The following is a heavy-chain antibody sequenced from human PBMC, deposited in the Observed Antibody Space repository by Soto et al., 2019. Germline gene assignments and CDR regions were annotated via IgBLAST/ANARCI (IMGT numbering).Heavy chain of an antibody. V-gene: IGHV4-4*02. CDR1: GGSISSSNW. CDR2: FSHSGNT. Sequence: PAGTLTLTCAVSGGSISSSNWWSWVRQPPGKGLEWIGEFSHSGNTKYSPSLRRRVSLSLDSSKNQISLALTSVTAADTAVYYCARAKFESTGWNQVDIWGQGTLVTVSS. CDR3: ARAKFESTGWNQVDI. J-gene: IGHJ4*02. D-gene: IGHD2-8*02.